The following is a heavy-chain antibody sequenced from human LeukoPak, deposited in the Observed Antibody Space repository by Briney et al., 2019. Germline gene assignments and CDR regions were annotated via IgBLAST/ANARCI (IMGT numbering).Heavy chain of an antibody. Sequence: SETLSLTCTVSGGSISSYYWSWIRQPPGKGLEWIGYIYYSGSTYYNPSLKSRVTISVDTSKNQFSLKLSSVTAADTAVYYCASRKLGNDYWGQGTLVTVSS. D-gene: IGHD7-27*01. J-gene: IGHJ4*02. CDR3: ASRKLGNDY. V-gene: IGHV4-59*12. CDR1: GGSISSYY. CDR2: IYYSGST.